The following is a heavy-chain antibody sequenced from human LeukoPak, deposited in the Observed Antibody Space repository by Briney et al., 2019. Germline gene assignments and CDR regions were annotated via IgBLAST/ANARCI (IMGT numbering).Heavy chain of an antibody. CDR1: GFSTRTYS. D-gene: IGHD2-2*01. Sequence: GGSLRLSCAASGFSTRTYSMGWVRQAPGKGLEWVSYIGSTSIYADSVKSRLTISRDNAKNTLYLQMNSLRAEDTAVYYCARDGPPAGAGDFDYWGQGTPVTVSS. V-gene: IGHV3-48*01. CDR3: ARDGPPAGAGDFDY. J-gene: IGHJ4*02. CDR2: IGSTSI.